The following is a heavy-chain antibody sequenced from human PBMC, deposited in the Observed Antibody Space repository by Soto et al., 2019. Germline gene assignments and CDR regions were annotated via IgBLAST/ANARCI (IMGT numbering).Heavy chain of an antibody. CDR3: ARVVVAAPFYFDY. J-gene: IGHJ4*02. V-gene: IGHV4-61*01. D-gene: IGHD2-15*01. Sequence: QVQLQESGPGLVKPSETLSLTCTVSGGSVSSGSYYWSWIRQPPGKGLEWIGYIYYSGSTNYNPSLKSRVTISVDTSKNQFSRKLSSVTAADTAVYYCARVVVAAPFYFDYWGQGTLVTVSS. CDR1: GGSVSSGSYY. CDR2: IYYSGST.